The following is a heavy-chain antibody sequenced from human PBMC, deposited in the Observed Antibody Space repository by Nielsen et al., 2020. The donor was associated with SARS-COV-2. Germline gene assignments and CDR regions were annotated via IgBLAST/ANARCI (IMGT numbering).Heavy chain of an antibody. Sequence: SETLSLTCTVSGGSIRSGSYYWSWIRQPAGKGLEWIVRISARGSTNYNPSLRSRVTISIDTSKNQFSLKLTSVTAADTAVYYCAHQYYSDNDRYADFWGQGTLVSVSS. CDR2: ISARGST. D-gene: IGHD3-22*01. CDR1: GGSIRSGSYY. J-gene: IGHJ4*02. V-gene: IGHV4-61*02. CDR3: AHQYYSDNDRYADF.